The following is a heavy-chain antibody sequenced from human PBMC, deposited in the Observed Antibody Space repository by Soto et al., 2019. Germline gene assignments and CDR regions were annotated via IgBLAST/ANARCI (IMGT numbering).Heavy chain of an antibody. D-gene: IGHD5-12*01. Sequence: QITLKESGPTLVKPTQTLTLTCTFSGFSLSTSGAGVGWIRQPPGKALEWLALIYWDDDKRYSPSLKSRLTITKDTSKNQVVLTMTNMDPVDTATYYCAHVYGGYDNFDYWGQGTLVTVSS. CDR2: IYWDDDK. J-gene: IGHJ4*02. V-gene: IGHV2-5*02. CDR1: GFSLSTSGAG. CDR3: AHVYGGYDNFDY.